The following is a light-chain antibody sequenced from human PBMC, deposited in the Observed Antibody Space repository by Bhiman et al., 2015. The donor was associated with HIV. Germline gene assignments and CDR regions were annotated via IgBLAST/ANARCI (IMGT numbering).Light chain of an antibody. Sequence: QSVLTQPPSVSAAPGQKVTISSSGGSSNIGNNYVSWYQQLPGTAPKLLIYENNKRPSGIPDRFSGSKSGTSATLGITGLQTGDEADYYCGTWDSSLSAGGVFGTGTKVTVL. J-gene: IGLJ1*01. CDR2: ENN. CDR1: SSNIGNNY. V-gene: IGLV1-51*02. CDR3: GTWDSSLSAGGV.